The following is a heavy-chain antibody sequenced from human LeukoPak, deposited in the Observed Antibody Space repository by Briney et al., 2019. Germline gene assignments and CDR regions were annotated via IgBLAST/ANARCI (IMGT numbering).Heavy chain of an antibody. J-gene: IGHJ4*02. CDR3: AKDDRWLQFCC. V-gene: IGHV3-23*01. CDR1: GFTFSSHG. CDR2: IIPSGHTT. D-gene: IGHD5-24*01. Sequence: PGGTLRLSCVASGFTFSSHGMSWVRQAPGKGLEWVSGIIPSGHTTYYADSVRGRFTISRDNSRNTVYLQMNSLRAEDTAVYYCAKDDRWLQFCCWGQGTLVTVSA.